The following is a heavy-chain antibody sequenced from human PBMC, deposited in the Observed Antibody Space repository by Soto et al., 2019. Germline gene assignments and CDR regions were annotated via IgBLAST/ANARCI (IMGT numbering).Heavy chain of an antibody. CDR1: GGFI. J-gene: IGHJ5*02. V-gene: IGHV4-59*01. CDR3: AKVSSSWYAGFFDL. CDR2: IYNSGRY. Sequence: SETLSLTCTVSGGFIWGWIRQSPDKGLEWIGYIYNSGRYNYNPSLESRLTISIDTSKNQFSLRLASVTAADTAVYYCAKVSSSWYAGFFDLWGQGTLVTVSS. D-gene: IGHD6-13*01.